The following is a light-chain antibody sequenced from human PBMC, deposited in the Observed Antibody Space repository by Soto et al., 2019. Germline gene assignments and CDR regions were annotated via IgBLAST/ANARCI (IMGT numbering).Light chain of an antibody. V-gene: IGLV1-40*01. Sequence: QSVLTQPPSVSGAPGQRVTISCTGSSSNIGAGYDVHWYQQLPGKAPKLLIHGNNNRPSGVPDRFSGSKSDTSASLAITGLQADDEADYYCHSYDSRLNCYVFGTGTKLTVL. CDR1: SSNIGAGYD. CDR2: GNN. CDR3: HSYDSRLNCYV. J-gene: IGLJ1*01.